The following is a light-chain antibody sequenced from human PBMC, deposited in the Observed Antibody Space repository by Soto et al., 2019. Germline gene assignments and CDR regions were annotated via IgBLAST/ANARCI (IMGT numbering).Light chain of an antibody. Sequence: EVVLTQSPGTLSLSPGERATLSCRASETVGSNYLAWYQQQPGQAPRLLIFDASSRATGIPERFSGSGSGTEFSLTISRLEPEDSAVYFCHHYGYGADTFGEGTKLEI. CDR1: ETVGSNY. CDR2: DAS. J-gene: IGKJ2*01. CDR3: HHYGYGADT. V-gene: IGKV3-20*01.